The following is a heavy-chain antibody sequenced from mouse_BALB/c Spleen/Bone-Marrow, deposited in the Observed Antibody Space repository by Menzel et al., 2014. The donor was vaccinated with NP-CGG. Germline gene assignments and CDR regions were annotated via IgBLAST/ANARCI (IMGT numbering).Heavy chain of an antibody. CDR1: GFSFTDYF. CDR3: GRYGYDAMDF. Sequence: EVQLQQSGPELVKPGASVKLSCRASGFSFTDYFINWVKQSHGKSLEWIRRIHPYNGDTFYNQKFKVKATLTVDKSSNTARMELLSLTSEDSAVYYCGRYGYDAMDFLGQGTSVTVSS. D-gene: IGHD1-1*02. J-gene: IGHJ4*01. V-gene: IGHV1-37*01. CDR2: IHPYNGDT.